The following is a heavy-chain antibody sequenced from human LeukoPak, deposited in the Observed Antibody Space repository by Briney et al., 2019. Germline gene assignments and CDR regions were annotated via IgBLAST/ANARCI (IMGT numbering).Heavy chain of an antibody. CDR2: ISAYNGNT. Sequence: ASVKVSCKASGYTFTSHGISWVRQAPGQGLEWMGWISAYNGNTNYAQKLQGRVTMTTDTSTSTAYMELRSLRSDDTAVYYCARVTMIVVVPPNDAFDIWGQGTMVTVSS. J-gene: IGHJ3*02. CDR3: ARVTMIVVVPPNDAFDI. V-gene: IGHV1-18*01. CDR1: GYTFTSHG. D-gene: IGHD3-22*01.